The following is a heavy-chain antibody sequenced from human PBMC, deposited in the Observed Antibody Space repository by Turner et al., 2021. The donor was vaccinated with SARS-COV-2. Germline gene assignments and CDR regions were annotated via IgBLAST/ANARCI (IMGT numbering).Heavy chain of an antibody. V-gene: IGHV3-30*18. CDR1: GFPFSSYG. D-gene: IGHD2-15*01. CDR2: ISYDGSNK. CDR3: AKNPGPYCSGGSCYSGELDY. J-gene: IGHJ4*02. Sequence: QVQLVESGGGVVQPGRSLRLSCAASGFPFSSYGMHWVRQAPGKGLEWVAVISYDGSNKYYADSVKGRFTISRDNSKNTLYLQMNSLRAEDTAVYYCAKNPGPYCSGGSCYSGELDYWGQGTLVTVSS.